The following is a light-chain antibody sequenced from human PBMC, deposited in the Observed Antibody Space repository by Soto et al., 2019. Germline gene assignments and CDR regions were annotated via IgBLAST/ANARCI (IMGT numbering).Light chain of an antibody. CDR2: GNT. V-gene: IGLV1-40*01. CDR1: TSNIGTGYD. Sequence: QSVLTQPPSVSGAPGQRVTISCTGSTSNIGTGYDVHWYQQIPGTAPKLLIYGNTNRPSGVPDRFSGSKSGTSASLAITGLQAEDEADYYCQSYDSILSAVVFGTGTKLTVL. J-gene: IGLJ1*01. CDR3: QSYDSILSAVV.